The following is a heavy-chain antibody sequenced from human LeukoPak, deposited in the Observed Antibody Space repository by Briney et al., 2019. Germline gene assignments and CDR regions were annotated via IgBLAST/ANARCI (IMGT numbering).Heavy chain of an antibody. Sequence: PSETLSLTCTASGGSISSSSYYWGWIRQPPGKGLEWIGSIYYSGSTYYNPSLKSRVTISVDTSKNQFSLKLSSVTAADTAVYYCARGSDSSGYSNFDYWGQGTLVTVSS. V-gene: IGHV4-39*07. CDR3: ARGSDSSGYSNFDY. J-gene: IGHJ4*02. CDR1: GGSISSSSYY. D-gene: IGHD3-22*01. CDR2: IYYSGST.